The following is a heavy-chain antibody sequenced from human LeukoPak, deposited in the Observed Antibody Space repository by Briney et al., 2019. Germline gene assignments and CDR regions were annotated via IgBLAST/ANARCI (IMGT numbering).Heavy chain of an antibody. CDR3: TTDDRHSDDY. J-gene: IGHJ4*02. Sequence: GSLRLSCAASGLTFNNAWMIWVRQAPGKGPEGVGRIKRKTDGETTDYAAPVKGRFTISRDDSKGTLYLQMNSLQTEDTAVYYCTTDDRHSDDYWGQGTLVTVSS. V-gene: IGHV3-15*07. CDR1: GLTFNNAW. D-gene: IGHD2-15*01. CDR2: IKRKTDGETT.